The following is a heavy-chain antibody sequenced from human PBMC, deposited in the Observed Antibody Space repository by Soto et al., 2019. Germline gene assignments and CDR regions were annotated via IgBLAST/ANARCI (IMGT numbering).Heavy chain of an antibody. Sequence: QVQLVESGGGVVQPGRYLRVSCAASGFTLSKSGMHWVRQAPGKGLQWVASISHDGRNKFYEDYLKGRITISGDYLNHTTYLQMTSLRGEDTAVYYCVTYRAAAGSNGLAVWGQGTTVTVSS. CDR1: GFTLSKSG. D-gene: IGHD6-13*01. J-gene: IGHJ6*01. CDR3: VTYRAAAGSNGLAV. CDR2: ISHDGRNK. V-gene: IGHV3-30*03.